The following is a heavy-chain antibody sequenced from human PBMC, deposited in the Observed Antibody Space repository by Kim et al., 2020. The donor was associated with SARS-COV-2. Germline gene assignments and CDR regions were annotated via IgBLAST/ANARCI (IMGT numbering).Heavy chain of an antibody. CDR1: GGSISSSNW. D-gene: IGHD5-12*01. Sequence: SETLSLTCAVSGGSISSSNWWSWVRQPPGKGLEWIGEIYHSGSTNYNPSLKSRVTISVDKSKNQFSLKLSSVTAADTAVYYCARVGVDIVATIGYYYYGMDVWGQGTTVTVSS. CDR2: IYHSGST. J-gene: IGHJ6*02. CDR3: ARVGVDIVATIGYYYYGMDV. V-gene: IGHV4-4*02.